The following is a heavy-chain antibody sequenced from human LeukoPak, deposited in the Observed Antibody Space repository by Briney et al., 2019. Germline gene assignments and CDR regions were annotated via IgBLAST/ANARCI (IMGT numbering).Heavy chain of an antibody. Sequence: SETLSLTCAVYGESISGHYWSWIRQPPGKGLEWIGEINHSGSTNYNPSLKSRVTISLDTSKNQFSLKLSSVTAADTAVYYCARAYIQNPSSLSYYMDVWGKGTTVTVSS. CDR3: ARAYIQNPSSLSYYMDV. CDR2: INHSGST. J-gene: IGHJ6*03. D-gene: IGHD2-2*01. V-gene: IGHV4-34*01. CDR1: GESISGHY.